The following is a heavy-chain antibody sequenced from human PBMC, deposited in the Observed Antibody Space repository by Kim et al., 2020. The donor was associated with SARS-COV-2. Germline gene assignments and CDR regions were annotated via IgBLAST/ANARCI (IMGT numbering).Heavy chain of an antibody. J-gene: IGHJ5*02. D-gene: IGHD4-17*01. Sequence: ASVKVSCKASGYTFTSYAMHWVRQAPGQRLEWMGWINAGNGNTKYSQKFQGRVTITRDTSASTAYMELSSLRSEDTAVYYCARSLQPLFYGDYDWFDPWGQGTLVTVSS. CDR2: INAGNGNT. CDR1: GYTFTSYA. CDR3: ARSLQPLFYGDYDWFDP. V-gene: IGHV1-3*01.